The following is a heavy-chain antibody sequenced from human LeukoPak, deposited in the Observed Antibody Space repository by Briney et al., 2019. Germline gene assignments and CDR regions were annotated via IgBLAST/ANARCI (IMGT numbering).Heavy chain of an antibody. Sequence: GGSLRLSCAASGFTFSSYWMTWVRQAPGKGLEWVSRINSDGSSTSYADSVKGRFTNSSDNSKNTLYLQMNSLRAEDTAVYYCAREDCSGGSCYFDYWGQGTLVTVSS. CDR1: GFTFSSYW. CDR2: INSDGSST. D-gene: IGHD2-15*01. J-gene: IGHJ4*02. V-gene: IGHV3-74*01. CDR3: AREDCSGGSCYFDY.